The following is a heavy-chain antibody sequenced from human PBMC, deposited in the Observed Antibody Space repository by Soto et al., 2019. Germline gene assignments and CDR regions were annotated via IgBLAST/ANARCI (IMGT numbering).Heavy chain of an antibody. V-gene: IGHV4-59*01. Sequence: SETLSLTCTVSGGSISSYYWSWIRQPPGKGLEWIGYIYYSGSTNYNPSLKSRVTISVDTSKNQFSLKLSSVTAADTAVYYCARDFPGFRDAFDIWGQGTMVTVSS. D-gene: IGHD3-10*01. CDR1: GGSISSYY. CDR3: ARDFPGFRDAFDI. CDR2: IYYSGST. J-gene: IGHJ3*02.